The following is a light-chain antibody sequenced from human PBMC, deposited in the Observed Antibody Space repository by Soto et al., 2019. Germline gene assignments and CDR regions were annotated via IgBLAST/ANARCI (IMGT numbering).Light chain of an antibody. J-gene: IGKJ5*01. CDR3: QQFGTSPPST. V-gene: IGKV3-20*01. CDR2: GAS. Sequence: EIVLTQSPGTLSLSPGERATLSCRASQSVSSIYVAWYQQKPGQAPRLLIYGASSRATGIPDRFSGSGSGTDFTLTISRLEPEDFAVYYCQQFGTSPPSTFGQGTRLENK. CDR1: QSVSSIY.